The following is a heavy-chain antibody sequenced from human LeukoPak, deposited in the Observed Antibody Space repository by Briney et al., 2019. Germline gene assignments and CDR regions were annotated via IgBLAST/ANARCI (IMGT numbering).Heavy chain of an antibody. D-gene: IGHD2-15*01. Sequence: PSETLSLTCTVSGGSISSYYWSWIRQPPGKGLEWIGYIYYSGSTNYNPSLKSRVTISEGTSKNQFSLKLSSVTAADTAVYYCARSYCSGGSCYWGPFDYWGQGTLVTVSS. J-gene: IGHJ4*02. V-gene: IGHV4-59*01. CDR1: GGSISSYY. CDR3: ARSYCSGGSCYWGPFDY. CDR2: IYYSGST.